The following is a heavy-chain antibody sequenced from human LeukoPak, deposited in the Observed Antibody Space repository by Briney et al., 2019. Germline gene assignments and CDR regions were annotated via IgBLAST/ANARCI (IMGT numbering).Heavy chain of an antibody. CDR3: AKDHGYSSGWYDY. Sequence: GGSLRLSCAASGFTFSSYAMSWVRQAPGKGLEWVSAISGSGGSTHYADSVKGRFTISRDNSKNALCLQMNSLRAEDTAVYYCAKDHGYSSGWYDYWGQGTLVTVSS. CDR1: GFTFSSYA. D-gene: IGHD6-19*01. CDR2: ISGSGGST. V-gene: IGHV3-23*01. J-gene: IGHJ4*02.